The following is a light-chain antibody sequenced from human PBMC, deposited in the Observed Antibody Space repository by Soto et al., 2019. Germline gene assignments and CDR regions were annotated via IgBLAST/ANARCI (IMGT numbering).Light chain of an antibody. CDR1: STNIGSNY. CDR2: QNN. J-gene: IGLJ1*01. V-gene: IGLV1-47*01. Sequence: QSVLTQPPSASGTPGQRVTISCSGSSTNIGSNYVYWYHHLPGTTPKLLMYQNNQRPSGVPDRFSGSKSGTSASLVISGLRSEDEADFYCAAWDDSLSGDVFGTGTKVTVL. CDR3: AAWDDSLSGDV.